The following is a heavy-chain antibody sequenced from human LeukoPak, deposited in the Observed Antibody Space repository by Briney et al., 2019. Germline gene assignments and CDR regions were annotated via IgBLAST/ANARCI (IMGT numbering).Heavy chain of an antibody. CDR3: AKDHYGDYFSTGAFDI. J-gene: IGHJ3*02. D-gene: IGHD4-17*01. V-gene: IGHV3-23*01. Sequence: GGSLRLSCAASGFTFSSFDMSWVRQAPGEGLEWVSAISGSGGSTYNADSVKGRYTISRDNSKNTMYLQMNSLRAEDTAVYYCAKDHYGDYFSTGAFDIWGQGTTVIVSS. CDR2: ISGSGGST. CDR1: GFTFSSFD.